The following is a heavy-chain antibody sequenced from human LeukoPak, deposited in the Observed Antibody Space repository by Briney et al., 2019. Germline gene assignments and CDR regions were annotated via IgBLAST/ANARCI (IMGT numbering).Heavy chain of an antibody. CDR1: GGSISSSTHY. CDR3: VRQTYGSGSYYNLDC. CDR2: IYYSGNT. V-gene: IGHV4-39*01. D-gene: IGHD3-10*01. Sequence: SETLSLTCTVSGGSISSSTHYWGWIRQPPGKGLEWIGTIYYSGNTYYNPSLKSRATISVDTSKNQFSLKLGSVTAADTAVYYCVRQTYGSGSYYNLDCWGQGTLVTVSS. J-gene: IGHJ4*02.